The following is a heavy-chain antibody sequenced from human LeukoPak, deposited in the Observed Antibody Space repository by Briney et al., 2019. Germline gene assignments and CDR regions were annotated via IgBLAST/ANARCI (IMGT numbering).Heavy chain of an antibody. Sequence: GASVKVSCKGSGYNFAGYYIHWVRQAPGQGPEWMGRINPRDGETSFAQKFQGRVSMTRDTSVSSAYMELSGLRSDDTAVYYCARDHDYGDPLWRWGQGTLVTVSS. D-gene: IGHD4-17*01. J-gene: IGHJ4*02. CDR1: GYNFAGYY. CDR3: ARDHDYGDPLWR. V-gene: IGHV1-2*06. CDR2: INPRDGET.